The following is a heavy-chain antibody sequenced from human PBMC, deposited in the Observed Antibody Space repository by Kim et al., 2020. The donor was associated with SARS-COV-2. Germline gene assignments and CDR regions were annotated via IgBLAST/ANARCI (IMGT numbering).Heavy chain of an antibody. CDR1: GGSFSGYH. CDR2: INHSGST. J-gene: IGHJ6*02. Sequence: SETLSLTCAVYGGSFSGYHWTWIRQPPGKGLEWIGEINHSGSTNYNPSLRGRVTISVDTSKNQSSLKMSSVAAADTAVFYCARGRAGVVPSPILGIGPHYDYYALDVWGQGTTVTVSS. D-gene: IGHD2-2*02. V-gene: IGHV4-34*01. CDR3: ARGRAGVVPSPILGIGPHYDYYALDV.